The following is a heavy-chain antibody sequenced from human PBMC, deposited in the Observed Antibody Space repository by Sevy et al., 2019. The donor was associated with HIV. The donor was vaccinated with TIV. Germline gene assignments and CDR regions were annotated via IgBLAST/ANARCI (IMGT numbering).Heavy chain of an antibody. CDR3: ARDRRKTYYYGSGSFDVAFDI. Sequence: GGSLRLSCAASGFTFSDYYMSWIRQAPGKGLEWVSYISSSGSTIYYADSVKGRFTISRDNARNSLYLQMNSLRAEDTAVYYWARDRRKTYYYGSGSFDVAFDIWGQGTMVTVSS. CDR1: GFTFSDYY. CDR2: ISSSGSTI. J-gene: IGHJ3*02. D-gene: IGHD3-10*01. V-gene: IGHV3-11*01.